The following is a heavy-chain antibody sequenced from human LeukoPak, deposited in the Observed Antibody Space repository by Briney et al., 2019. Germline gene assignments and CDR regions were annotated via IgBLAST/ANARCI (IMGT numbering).Heavy chain of an antibody. V-gene: IGHV3-11*01. CDR2: ISSGSTI. CDR3: ARDLSVVVPAVPDY. J-gene: IGHJ4*02. Sequence: GGSLRLSCAASGFTFSDYYMSWIRQAPGKGLEWVSYISSGSTIYYADSVKGRFTISRDNAKNSLYLQMNSLRAEDTAVYYCARDLSVVVPAVPDYWGQGTLVTVSS. D-gene: IGHD2-2*01. CDR1: GFTFSDYY.